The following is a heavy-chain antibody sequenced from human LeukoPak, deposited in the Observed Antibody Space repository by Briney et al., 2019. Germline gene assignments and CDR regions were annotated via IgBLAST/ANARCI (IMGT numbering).Heavy chain of an antibody. CDR2: INPDGSQT. J-gene: IGHJ5*02. CDR1: RFTFTSYW. V-gene: IGHV3-7*01. D-gene: IGHD4-17*01. Sequence: PGGSLRLSCAASRFTFTSYWMNWVRQAPGKGLEWVALINPDGSQTNYVDSVKGRFTISRDNAENSLYLQMNRLRAEDTAVYYCARDLGYGALDPWGQGTLVTVSS. CDR3: ARDLGYGALDP.